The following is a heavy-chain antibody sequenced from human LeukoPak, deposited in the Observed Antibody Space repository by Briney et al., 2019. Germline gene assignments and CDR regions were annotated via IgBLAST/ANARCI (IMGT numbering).Heavy chain of an antibody. CDR1: GFTFDDDA. CDR3: AKDRLRFLEWFDRNWFDP. CDR2: ISWNSGSI. Sequence: GGSLRLSCAASGFTFDDDAMHWVRQAPGKGLEWVSGISWNSGSIGYADSVKGRFTISRDNAKNSLYLQMNSLRAEDTALYYCAKDRLRFLEWFDRNWFDPWGQGTLVTVSS. V-gene: IGHV3-9*01. D-gene: IGHD3-3*01. J-gene: IGHJ5*02.